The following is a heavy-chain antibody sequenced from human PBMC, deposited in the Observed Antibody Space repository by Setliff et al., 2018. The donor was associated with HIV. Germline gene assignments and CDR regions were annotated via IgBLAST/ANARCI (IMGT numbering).Heavy chain of an antibody. J-gene: IGHJ4*02. D-gene: IGHD6-13*01. CDR1: DYTFTNYG. CDR2: ISNYNGNT. Sequence: ASVKVSCKTSDYTFTNYGIYWVRQAPGQGLEWMGWISNYNGNTNYAQKFQGRVTMTEDTSTDTAYMELSSLRSEDTAVYYCARDQSSSWYYLDSWGQGSLVTVPQ. V-gene: IGHV1-18*01. CDR3: ARDQSSSWYYLDS.